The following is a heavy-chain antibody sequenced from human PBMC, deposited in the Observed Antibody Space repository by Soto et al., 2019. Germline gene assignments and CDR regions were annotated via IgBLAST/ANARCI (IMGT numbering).Heavy chain of an antibody. V-gene: IGHV4-59*01. CDR1: GSFISSYY. CDR2: IYYTGST. CDR3: ARGGYCTSTSCFYYYMDV. Sequence: QVQLQESGPGLVKPLETLSLTCSVSGSFISSYYWSWIRQPPGKGLEWIGNIYYTGSTNYNPSLKSRVTMSVDTSKHQFSLKLSSVTAADTALYYCARGGYCTSTSCFYYYMDVWGKGTTVTVSS. J-gene: IGHJ6*03. D-gene: IGHD2-2*01.